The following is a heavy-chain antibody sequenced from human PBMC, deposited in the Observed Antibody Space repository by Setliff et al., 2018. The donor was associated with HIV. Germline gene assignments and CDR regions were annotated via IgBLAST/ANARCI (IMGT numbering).Heavy chain of an antibody. J-gene: IGHJ4*02. Sequence: ASVKVSCKASSNTFINDVFNWVRQAPGQGLEWMGIISPSGGGTRDAQKFQGRISMTRDTSTSTVYMELRSLSSEDTAVYYCARGGRVDESRGYYYPLMYWGQGTLVTVSS. D-gene: IGHD3-22*01. V-gene: IGHV1-46*01. CDR2: ISPSGGGT. CDR3: ARGGRVDESRGYYYPLMY. CDR1: SNTFINDV.